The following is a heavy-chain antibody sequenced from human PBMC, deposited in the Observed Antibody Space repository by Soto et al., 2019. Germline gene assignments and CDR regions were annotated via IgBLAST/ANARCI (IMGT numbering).Heavy chain of an antibody. J-gene: IGHJ4*02. CDR1: GFTFSSYW. D-gene: IGHD1-20*01. CDR2: INGDGSST. CDR3: TRGGSYTWNAPDF. V-gene: IGHV3-74*01. Sequence: EVQLVESGGDLVQPGGSLRLSCAVSGFTFSSYWMYWVRQAPGKGLVWVSRINGDGSSTSYADSVKGRFTISRDNAKNTRYLPMNSLRAEDTAVYYCTRGGSYTWNAPDFWGQGTLVTVSS.